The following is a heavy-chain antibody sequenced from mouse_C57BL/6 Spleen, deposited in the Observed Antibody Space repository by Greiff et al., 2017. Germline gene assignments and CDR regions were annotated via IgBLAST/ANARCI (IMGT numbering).Heavy chain of an antibody. Sequence: QVQLQQSGPGLVQPSQSLSITCTVSGFSLTSYGVHWVRQSPGKGLEWLGVIWRGGSTDYNAAFMSRLSITKDNSKSQVFFKMNSLQADDTAIYYCAKMGGYGGNYFDYWGQGTTLTVSS. CDR2: IWRGGST. V-gene: IGHV2-5*01. J-gene: IGHJ2*01. D-gene: IGHD2-2*01. CDR1: GFSLTSYG. CDR3: AKMGGYGGNYFDY.